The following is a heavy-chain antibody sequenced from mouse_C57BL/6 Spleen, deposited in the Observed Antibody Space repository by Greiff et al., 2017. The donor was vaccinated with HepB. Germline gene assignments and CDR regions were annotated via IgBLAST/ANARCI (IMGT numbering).Heavy chain of an antibody. J-gene: IGHJ3*01. CDR3: ARDGYYGSSSWFAY. CDR1: GYAFSSYW. CDR2: IYPGDGDT. V-gene: IGHV1-80*01. Sequence: VQLQQSGAELVKPGASVKISCKASGYAFSSYWMNWVKQRPGKGLEWIGQIYPGDGDTNYNGKFKGKATLTADKSSSTAYMQLSSLTSEDSAVYFCARDGYYGSSSWFAYWGQGTLVTVSA. D-gene: IGHD1-1*01.